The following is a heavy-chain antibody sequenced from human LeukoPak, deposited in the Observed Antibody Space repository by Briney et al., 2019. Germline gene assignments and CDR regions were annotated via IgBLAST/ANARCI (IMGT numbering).Heavy chain of an antibody. CDR1: GFTFSSYG. D-gene: IGHD2-21*02. CDR3: ARTVTH. J-gene: IGHJ4*02. Sequence: GTLRLSCAASGFTFSSYGMSWVRQAPGKGLEWVSVIYSGGSTYYADSVKGRFTISRDNSKNTLYLQMNSLRAEDTAVYYCARTVTHWGQGTLVTVSS. CDR2: IYSGGST. V-gene: IGHV3-66*01.